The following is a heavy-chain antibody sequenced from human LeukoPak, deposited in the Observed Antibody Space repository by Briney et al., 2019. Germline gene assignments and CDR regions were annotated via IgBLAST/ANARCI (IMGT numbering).Heavy chain of an antibody. CDR3: ARDPTSYGDYASPLDY. D-gene: IGHD4-17*01. CDR1: GYTFTGYY. J-gene: IGHJ4*02. V-gene: IGHV1-2*02. Sequence: ASVKVSCKASGYTFTGYYMHWVRQAPGQGLEWMGWINPNSGGTNYAQKFQGRVTMTRDTSISTAYMELSRLRSDDTAVYYCARDPTSYGDYASPLDYWGQGTLVTVSS. CDR2: INPNSGGT.